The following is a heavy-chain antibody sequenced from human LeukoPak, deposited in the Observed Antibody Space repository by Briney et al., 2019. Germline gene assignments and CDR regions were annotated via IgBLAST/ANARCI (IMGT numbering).Heavy chain of an antibody. J-gene: IGHJ4*01. V-gene: IGHV3-11*04. D-gene: IGHD1-26*01. CDR3: ARVLAGATYFDY. CDR2: ISSSGSTM. Sequence: GGSLRLSCAASGFTVSTNYMSWVRQAPGRGLEWLSYISSSGSTMYHADSVKGRITISRDNAKNSLYLQMNSLRAEDTAVYYCARVLAGATYFDYWGQGTLVTVSS. CDR1: GFTVSTNY.